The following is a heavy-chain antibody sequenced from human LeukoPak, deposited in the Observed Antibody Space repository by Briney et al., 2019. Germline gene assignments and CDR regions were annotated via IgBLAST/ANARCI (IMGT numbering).Heavy chain of an antibody. CDR3: ANRFCSGGRCPWYFDL. CDR1: GFTFSNYA. CDR2: ISGSGGST. V-gene: IGHV3-23*01. D-gene: IGHD2-15*01. J-gene: IGHJ2*01. Sequence: GGSLRLSCAASGFTFSNYAMNWVRQAPGKGLEWVSGISGSGGSTYSADSMKGRFTISRDNSKNTLYLQMNSLRAEDTAIYYCANRFCSGGRCPWYFDLWGRGTLVTVSS.